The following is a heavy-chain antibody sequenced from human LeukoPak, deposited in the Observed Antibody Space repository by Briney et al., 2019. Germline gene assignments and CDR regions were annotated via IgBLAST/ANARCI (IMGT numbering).Heavy chain of an antibody. CDR3: ARGFDGNFDY. J-gene: IGHJ4*02. Sequence: GGSLRLSCAASGFTFDDYGMSWVRQASGKGLEWVSGINWNGGNTDYVDSVKGRFTISRDNAKNSLYLQMNSLRAEDTALYYCARGFDGNFDYWGQGTLVTVSP. D-gene: IGHD3-9*01. V-gene: IGHV3-20*04. CDR2: INWNGGNT. CDR1: GFTFDDYG.